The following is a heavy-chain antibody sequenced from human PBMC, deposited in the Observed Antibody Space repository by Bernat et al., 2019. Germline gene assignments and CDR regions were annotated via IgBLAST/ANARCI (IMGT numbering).Heavy chain of an antibody. V-gene: IGHV3-23*01. CDR1: GFTFSSYA. CDR3: ARVGYDYGDYVALYFDY. Sequence: EVQLLESGGGLVQPGGSLRLSCAASGFTFSSYAMSWVRQAPGKGLEWVSAISGSGGSTYYADSVKGRFTISRDNSKNTLYLQMNSLRAEDTAVYYCARVGYDYGDYVALYFDYWGQGTLVTVSS. J-gene: IGHJ4*02. CDR2: ISGSGGST. D-gene: IGHD4-17*01.